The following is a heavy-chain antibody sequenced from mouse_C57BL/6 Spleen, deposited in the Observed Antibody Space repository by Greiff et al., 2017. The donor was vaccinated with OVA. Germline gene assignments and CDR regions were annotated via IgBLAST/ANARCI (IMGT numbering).Heavy chain of an antibody. Sequence: VQVVESGAELVKPGASVKLSCKASGYTFTEYTIHWVKQRSGQGLEWIGWFYPGSGSIKYNEKFKDKATLTADKSSSTVYMELSRLTSEDSAVYFCARHEDWRLGFDYWGQGTTLTVSS. CDR1: GYTFTEYT. V-gene: IGHV1-62-2*01. CDR2: FYPGSGSI. J-gene: IGHJ2*01. CDR3: ARHEDWRLGFDY. D-gene: IGHD3-2*02.